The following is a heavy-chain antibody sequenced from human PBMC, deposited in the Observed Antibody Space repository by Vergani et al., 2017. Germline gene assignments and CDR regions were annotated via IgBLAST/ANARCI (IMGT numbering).Heavy chain of an antibody. J-gene: IGHJ6*02. CDR3: ARQGGLYGSGSFYGMDV. CDR1: GYSFTSYW. Sequence: EVQLVPSGAEVKKPGESLTISCKGSGYSFTSYWIGWVRQMPGKGLEWMGIIYPGDSDTRYSPSFQGQFTISADKSISTAYLQWSSLKASDTAMYYCARQGGLYGSGSFYGMDVWGQGTTVTVSS. V-gene: IGHV5-51*01. CDR2: IYPGDSDT. D-gene: IGHD3-10*01.